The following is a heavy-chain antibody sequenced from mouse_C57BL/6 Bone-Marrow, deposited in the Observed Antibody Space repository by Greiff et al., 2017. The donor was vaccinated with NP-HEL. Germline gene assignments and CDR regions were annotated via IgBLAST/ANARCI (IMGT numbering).Heavy chain of an antibody. Sequence: EVQVVESEGGLVQPGSSMKLSCTASGFTFSDYYMAWVRQVPEKGLEWVANINYDGSSTYYLDSLKSRFIISRDNAKNILYLQMSSLKSEDTATYYCARSELGRGFDYWGQGTTLTVSS. J-gene: IGHJ2*01. CDR1: GFTFSDYY. CDR2: INYDGSST. V-gene: IGHV5-16*01. CDR3: ARSELGRGFDY. D-gene: IGHD4-1*01.